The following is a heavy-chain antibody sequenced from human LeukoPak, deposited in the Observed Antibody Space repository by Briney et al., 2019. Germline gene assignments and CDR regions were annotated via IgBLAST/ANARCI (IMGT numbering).Heavy chain of an antibody. CDR2: INHSEST. Sequence: SDTLSLTCAVYGGSFSGYYWSWIRQPPGKGLEWIGEINHSESTNYNPSLKSRVTISVDTSKNQFSLKLGSVTAADAAVYDCASSPRGSGWNPDITHSFDIWGQGTMVTVSS. J-gene: IGHJ3*02. CDR1: GGSFSGYY. V-gene: IGHV4-34*01. D-gene: IGHD6-19*01. CDR3: ASSPRGSGWNPDITHSFDI.